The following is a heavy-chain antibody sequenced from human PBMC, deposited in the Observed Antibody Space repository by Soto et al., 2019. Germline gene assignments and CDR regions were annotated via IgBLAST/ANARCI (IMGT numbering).Heavy chain of an antibody. J-gene: IGHJ4*02. CDR2: IDHSGST. CDR3: ARGVPDAPDKYYFDS. Sequence: PSETLSLTCAVYGGSFSGYYWSWIRQSPEKGLEWIGEIDHSGSTNQNPSLKSRVSISVDTSKNQFSLKLRSLTAADTAVYYCARGVPDAPDKYYFDSWGLGTLVTVS. CDR1: GGSFSGYY. V-gene: IGHV4-34*01.